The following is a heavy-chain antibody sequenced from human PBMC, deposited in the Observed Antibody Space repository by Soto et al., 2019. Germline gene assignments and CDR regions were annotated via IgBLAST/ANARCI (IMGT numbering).Heavy chain of an antibody. J-gene: IGHJ3*01. V-gene: IGHV3-48*01. CDR3: ARDQLYYNDISGRPLNAFDV. CDR2: IGLGSSTK. Sequence: GGSXRLSCAASGFTFSDYYMNWVRQAPGKGLEWVSYIGLGSSTKYYADSVEGRFTISRDNAKNSLYLQMNSLRAEDTAVYYCARDQLYYNDISGRPLNAFDVWGQGTMVTVSS. CDR1: GFTFSDYY. D-gene: IGHD3-22*01.